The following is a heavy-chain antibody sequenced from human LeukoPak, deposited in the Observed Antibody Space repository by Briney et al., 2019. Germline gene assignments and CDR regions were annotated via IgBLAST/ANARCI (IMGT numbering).Heavy chain of an antibody. V-gene: IGHV3-64D*06. J-gene: IGHJ6*02. CDR3: VKGGFCSSTNRYGSVVDHYYGMDV. CDR1: GFTFSSYT. Sequence: GGSLRLSCSASGFTFSSYTMHWVRQAPGKGLQYVSAISNNGGSTYYADSVKGRFTISRDNSKNTLYLQMSSLRADDTAVYYCVKGGFCSSTNRYGSVVDHYYGMDVWGQGTTVTVSS. D-gene: IGHD2-2*01. CDR2: ISNNGGST.